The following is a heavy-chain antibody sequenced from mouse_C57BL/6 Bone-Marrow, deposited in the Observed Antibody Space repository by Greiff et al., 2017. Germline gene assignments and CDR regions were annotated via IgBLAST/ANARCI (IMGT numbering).Heavy chain of an antibody. J-gene: IGHJ4*01. Sequence: EVKLMESGGGLVKPGGSLKLSCAASGFTFSSYAMSWVRQTPEKRLEWVATISDGGSYTYYPDNVKGRFTISRDNAKNNLYLQMRHLKSEDTAMYYCARGDAMDYWGQGTSVTVSS. V-gene: IGHV5-4*03. CDR2: ISDGGSYT. CDR1: GFTFSSYA. CDR3: ARGDAMDY.